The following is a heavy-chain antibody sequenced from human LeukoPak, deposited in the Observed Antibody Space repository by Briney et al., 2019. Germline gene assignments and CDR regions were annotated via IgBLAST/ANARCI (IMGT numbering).Heavy chain of an antibody. V-gene: IGHV3-30*18. J-gene: IGHJ5*02. CDR2: ISYDGSNK. CDR3: AQEVGGYSYGTNWFDP. D-gene: IGHD5-18*01. CDR1: GFTFSSYG. Sequence: GGSLRLSCAASGFTFSSYGMHWVRQAPGKGLEWVAVISYDGSNKYYADSVKGRFTISRDNAKNSLYLQMNSLRAEDTAVYYCAQEVGGYSYGTNWFDPWGQGTLVTVSS.